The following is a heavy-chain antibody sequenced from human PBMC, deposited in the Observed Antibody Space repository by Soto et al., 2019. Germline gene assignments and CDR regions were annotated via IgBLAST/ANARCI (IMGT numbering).Heavy chain of an antibody. Sequence: VGSLRLSCAASGFTFSDYYMSWIRQAPGKGLEWVSYISSSSSYTNYADSVKGRFTISRDNAKNSLYLQMNSLRAEDTAVYYCARESSRGYSGYVNFDYWGQGT. V-gene: IGHV3-11*06. D-gene: IGHD5-12*01. CDR1: GFTFSDYY. J-gene: IGHJ4*02. CDR3: ARESSRGYSGYVNFDY. CDR2: ISSSSSYT.